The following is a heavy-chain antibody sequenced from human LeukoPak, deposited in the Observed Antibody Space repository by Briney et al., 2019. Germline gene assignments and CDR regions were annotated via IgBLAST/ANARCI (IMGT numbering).Heavy chain of an antibody. CDR2: ICTAGDT. V-gene: IGHV3-13*01. J-gene: IGHJ5*02. Sequence: GGSLRLSCAASGFTFSSYDMHWVRQAPGKGLEWVSAICTAGDTYYPGSVKGRFTISRENAKNSLYLQMNSLRAGDTAGYYCARVEGGSSWYGVHDWFDPWGQGTLVTVSS. D-gene: IGHD6-13*01. CDR3: ARVEGGSSWYGVHDWFDP. CDR1: GFTFSSYD.